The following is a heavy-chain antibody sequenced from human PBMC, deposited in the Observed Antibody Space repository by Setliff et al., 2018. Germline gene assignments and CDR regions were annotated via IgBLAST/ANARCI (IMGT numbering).Heavy chain of an antibody. Sequence: GGSLRLSCAASGFTFRGFAMHWVRQAPGKGLEWVAFIRHDESDIYYTNSVKGRFTVSRDNSKNTLYLQMNILRPEDTALYYCVRDSSADYYDNDYFKYWGQSALVTVSS. V-gene: IGHV3-30*02. CDR3: VRDSSADYYDNDYFKY. D-gene: IGHD2-21*02. CDR2: IRHDESDI. J-gene: IGHJ1*01. CDR1: GFTFRGFA.